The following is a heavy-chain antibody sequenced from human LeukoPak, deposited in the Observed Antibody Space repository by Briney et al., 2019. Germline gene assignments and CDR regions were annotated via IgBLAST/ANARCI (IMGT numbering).Heavy chain of an antibody. CDR1: GYTFTGYY. Sequence: ASVKVSCKASGYTFTGYYIHWVRQAPGQGLEWMGWISPNSGGTNYAQKFQGRVTMTRDTPISTAYMELSRLRSDDTAVYYCARDRYGALDYWGQGTLVTVSS. D-gene: IGHD4-17*01. CDR2: ISPNSGGT. J-gene: IGHJ4*02. V-gene: IGHV1-2*02. CDR3: ARDRYGALDY.